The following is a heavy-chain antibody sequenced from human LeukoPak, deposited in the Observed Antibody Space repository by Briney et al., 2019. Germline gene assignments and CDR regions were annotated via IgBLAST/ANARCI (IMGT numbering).Heavy chain of an antibody. J-gene: IGHJ4*02. CDR1: GFTFDDYA. Sequence: GRPLRLSCAASGFTFDDYAMHWVRQAPGKGLEWVSGISWNSGSIGYADSVKGRFTISRDNAKNSLYLQMNSLRAEDTALYYCAKDSSGWPYYFDYWGQGTLVTVSS. V-gene: IGHV3-9*01. CDR3: AKDSSGWPYYFDY. CDR2: ISWNSGSI. D-gene: IGHD6-19*01.